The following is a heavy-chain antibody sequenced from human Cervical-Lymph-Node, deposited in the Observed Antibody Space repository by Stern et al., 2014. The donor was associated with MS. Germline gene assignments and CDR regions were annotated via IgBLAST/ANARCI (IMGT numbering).Heavy chain of an antibody. CDR1: GGTFTSSYA. Sequence: QVQLVQSGAEVKKPGSSVNVSCKASGGTFTSSYAITWMRPPPGQGLEWMGRIIPILGLPNYAQKFQGRVTITADTSTSTAYMNLSSLRSEDTAVYYCARGIVSNRAAATQHNLFDPWGQGTLVTVSS. J-gene: IGHJ5*02. CDR2: IIPILGLP. V-gene: IGHV1-69*09. D-gene: IGHD2-15*01. CDR3: ARGIVSNRAAATQHNLFDP.